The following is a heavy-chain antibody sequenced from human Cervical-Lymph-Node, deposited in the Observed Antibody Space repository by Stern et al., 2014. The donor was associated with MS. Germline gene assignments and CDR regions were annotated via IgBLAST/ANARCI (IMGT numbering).Heavy chain of an antibody. J-gene: IGHJ4*02. Sequence: QDKLVQSGAEVKKPGASVKVSCKASGYTFTSYAMHWGRQAPGQRLEWIGWINAGNGNTKYSQKFQGRVTITRDTSASTAYMELSSLRSEDTAVYYCARNRVWGGTDYWGQGTLVTVSS. V-gene: IGHV1-3*01. D-gene: IGHD3-16*01. CDR3: ARNRVWGGTDY. CDR2: INAGNGNT. CDR1: GYTFTSYA.